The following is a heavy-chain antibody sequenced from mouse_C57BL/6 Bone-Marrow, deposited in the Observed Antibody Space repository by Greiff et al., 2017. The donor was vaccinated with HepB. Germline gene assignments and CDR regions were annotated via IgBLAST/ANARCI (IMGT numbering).Heavy chain of an antibody. J-gene: IGHJ4*01. CDR1: GFTFSDYG. CDR3: AIVITTVVEMDY. D-gene: IGHD1-1*01. CDR2: ISSGSSTI. Sequence: EVKLVESGGGLVKPGGSLKLSCAASGFTFSDYGMHWVRQAPEKGLEWVAYISSGSSTIYYADTVKGRFTISRDNAKNTLFLQMTSLRSEDTAMYYCAIVITTVVEMDYWGQGTSVTVSS. V-gene: IGHV5-17*01.